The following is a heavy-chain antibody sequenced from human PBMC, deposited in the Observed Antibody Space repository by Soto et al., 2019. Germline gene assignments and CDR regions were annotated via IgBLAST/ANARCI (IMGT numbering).Heavy chain of an antibody. CDR1: GDSVSSNSAA. D-gene: IGHD5-18*01. CDR2: TYYRSKWYN. CDR3: ARGEVPGYSYDNWFDP. J-gene: IGHJ5*02. Sequence: PSQTLSLTCAISGDSVSSNSAAWNWIRQSPSRGLEWLGRTYYRSKWYNDYAVSVKSRITINPDTSKNQFSLQLNSVTPEDTAVYYCARGEVPGYSYDNWFDPWGQGTLVTVAS. V-gene: IGHV6-1*01.